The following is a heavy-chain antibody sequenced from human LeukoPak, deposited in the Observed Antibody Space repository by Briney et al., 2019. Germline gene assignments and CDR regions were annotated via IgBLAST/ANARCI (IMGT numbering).Heavy chain of an antibody. CDR2: MNPNSGNT. J-gene: IGHJ6*03. V-gene: IGHV1-8*03. Sequence: ASVKVSCKASGYTFTSYDINWVRQATGQGLEWMGWMNPNSGNTGYAQKFQGRVTITRNTSISTAYMELSSLRSEGAAVYYCARGGGRTVTTSSGIIDMDVWGKGTTVTVSS. CDR3: ARGGGRTVTTSSGIIDMDV. D-gene: IGHD4-17*01. CDR1: GYTFTSYD.